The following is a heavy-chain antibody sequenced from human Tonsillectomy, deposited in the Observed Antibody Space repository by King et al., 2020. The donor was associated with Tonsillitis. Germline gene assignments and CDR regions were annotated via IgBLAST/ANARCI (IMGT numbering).Heavy chain of an antibody. Sequence: VQLVESGGGLVQPGGSLRLSCAASVFTFSYYGMSWVRQAPGKGLEWGSVISGIGGSTYDAESVKGRFTISRDNSKNTLYLQRNSLRAEDTAVYYCAKDPTAHAAYYYYAMDVWGQGTTVTVSS. CDR1: VFTFSYYG. V-gene: IGHV3-23*04. CDR2: ISGIGGST. CDR3: AKDPTAHAAYYYYAMDV. J-gene: IGHJ6*02.